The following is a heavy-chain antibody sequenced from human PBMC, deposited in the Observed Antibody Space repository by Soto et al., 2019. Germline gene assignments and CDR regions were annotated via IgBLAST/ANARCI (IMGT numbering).Heavy chain of an antibody. CDR1: GGSMSIYY. Sequence: SETLSLTFAVSGGSMSIYYWTWVRQSPRKALEWIGYAFYTGVTKYNPSLNSRLTISMDTSKNLLSLRLTSVTAADTALYYCARGAAGIATFDYWGQGILVTVSS. CDR3: ARGAAGIATFDY. D-gene: IGHD6-13*01. J-gene: IGHJ4*02. V-gene: IGHV4-59*01. CDR2: AFYTGVT.